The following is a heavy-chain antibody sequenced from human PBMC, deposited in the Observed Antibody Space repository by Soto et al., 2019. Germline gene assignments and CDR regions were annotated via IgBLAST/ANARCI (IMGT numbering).Heavy chain of an antibody. CDR2: IIPIFGTA. CDR3: AKAGEMATITAFDY. CDR1: GGTFSSYA. D-gene: IGHD5-12*01. V-gene: IGHV1-69*13. J-gene: IGHJ4*02. Sequence: ASVKVSCKASGGTFSSYAISWVRQAPGQGLEWMGGIIPIFGTANYAQKFQGRATITADESTSTAYMELSSLRSEDTAVYYCAKAGEMATITAFDYWGQGTLVTVSS.